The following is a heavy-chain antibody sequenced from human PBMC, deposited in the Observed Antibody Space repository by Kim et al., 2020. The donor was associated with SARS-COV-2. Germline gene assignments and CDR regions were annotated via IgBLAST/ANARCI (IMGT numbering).Heavy chain of an antibody. CDR3: ARAERGIAAAGSSTDY. CDR1: GGSISSSNW. V-gene: IGHV4-4*02. Sequence: SETLSLTCAVSGGSISSSNWWSWVRQPPGKGLEWIGEIYHSGSTNYNPSLKSRVTISVDKSKNQFSLKLSSVTAADTAVYYCARAERGIAAAGSSTDYWGQGTLVTVSS. CDR2: IYHSGST. D-gene: IGHD6-13*01. J-gene: IGHJ4*02.